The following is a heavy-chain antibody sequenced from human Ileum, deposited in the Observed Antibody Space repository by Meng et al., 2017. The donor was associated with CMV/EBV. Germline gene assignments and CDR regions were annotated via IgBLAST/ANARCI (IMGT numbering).Heavy chain of an antibody. CDR3: ARGPTIFGVVTYYYGMDV. V-gene: IGHV3-7*01. J-gene: IGHJ6*02. Sequence: GESLKISCAASGFTFSSYWMSWVRQAPGKGLEWVANIKQDGSEKYYVDSVKGRFTISRDNAKNSLYLQMNSLRAEDTAVYYCARGPTIFGVVTYYYGMDVWGQGTTVTVSS. CDR1: GFTFSSYW. CDR2: IKQDGSEK. D-gene: IGHD3-3*01.